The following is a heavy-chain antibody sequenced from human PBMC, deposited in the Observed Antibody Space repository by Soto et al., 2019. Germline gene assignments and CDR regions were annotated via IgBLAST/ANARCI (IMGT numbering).Heavy chain of an antibody. V-gene: IGHV4-34*01. CDR2: INHSGST. CDR1: GGSFSGYY. CDR3: ARGLSYDILTGDAFDI. D-gene: IGHD3-9*01. Sequence: SETLSLTCAVYGGSFSGYYWNWIRQPPGKGLEWIGEINHSGSTNYNPSLKSRVTISVDTSKNQFSLRLSSVTAADTAVYYCARGLSYDILTGDAFDIWGQGTMVTVSS. J-gene: IGHJ3*02.